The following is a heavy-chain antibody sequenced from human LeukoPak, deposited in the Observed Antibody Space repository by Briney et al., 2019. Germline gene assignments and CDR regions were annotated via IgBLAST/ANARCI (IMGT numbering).Heavy chain of an antibody. Sequence: GGSLRLSCAACGFTFSSYGMHWVRQAPGKGLEWVAFIRYDGSNKYYADSVKGRFTISRDNSKNTLYLQMNSLRAEDTAVYYCAKDWHSSSWYYFDYWGQGTLVTVSS. V-gene: IGHV3-30*02. CDR3: AKDWHSSSWYYFDY. CDR1: GFTFSSYG. CDR2: IRYDGSNK. D-gene: IGHD6-13*01. J-gene: IGHJ4*02.